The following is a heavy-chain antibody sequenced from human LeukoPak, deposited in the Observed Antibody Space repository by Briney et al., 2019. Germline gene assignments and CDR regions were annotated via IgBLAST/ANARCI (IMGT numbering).Heavy chain of an antibody. V-gene: IGHV3-7*01. J-gene: IGHJ4*02. CDR2: IKQDGSEK. CDR1: GFTFSSYW. Sequence: PGGSLRLSCAASGFTFSSYWMSWVRQAPGKGLEWVANIKQDGSEKYYVDSVKGRFTISRDNAKNSLYLQMNSLRAEDTAVYYCARLVWGGSYYFDYWGQGTLVTVSS. D-gene: IGHD1-26*01. CDR3: ARLVWGGSYYFDY.